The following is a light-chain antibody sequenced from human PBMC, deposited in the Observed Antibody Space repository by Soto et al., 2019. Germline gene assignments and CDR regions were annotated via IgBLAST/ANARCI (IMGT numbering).Light chain of an antibody. V-gene: IGKV3-15*01. CDR3: RQYSHWPS. CDR2: EAS. Sequence: EIVMTQSPATLSVSPGERATLSCRASQSVRSNFAWYQQKPGQAPRLLIYEASIMATGVPARFSGSGSGTEFTLTISSLQSEDFAIYFCRQYSHWPSLGQGTKVEIK. J-gene: IGKJ2*01. CDR1: QSVRSN.